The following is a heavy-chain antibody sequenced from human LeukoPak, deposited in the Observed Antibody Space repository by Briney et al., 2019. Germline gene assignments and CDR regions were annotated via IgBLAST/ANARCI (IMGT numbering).Heavy chain of an antibody. CDR2: ISAYNGIT. CDR3: VRDERDRGFDN. J-gene: IGHJ4*02. V-gene: IGHV1-18*04. Sequence: ASVKVSCKASGYTFTGYYIHWVRQAPGQGLEWMGWISAYNGITNYAQKLRGRVTMTTDTSTTTAYMDLRSLRSDDTAVYYCVRDERDRGFDNWGQGTLVTVSS. CDR1: GYTFTGYY. D-gene: IGHD6-25*01.